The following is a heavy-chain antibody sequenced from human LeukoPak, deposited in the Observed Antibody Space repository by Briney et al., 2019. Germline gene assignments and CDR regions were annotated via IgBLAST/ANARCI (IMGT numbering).Heavy chain of an antibody. V-gene: IGHV4-59*01. D-gene: IGHD3-22*01. Sequence: SETLSLTCTVSGGSISSYYWSWIRQPPGKGLEWIGYIYYSGSTNYNPSLKSRVTISVDTSKNQFSLKLSSVTAADTAVYYWASIIPPFADYYDRRGGEYFQHWGQGTLVTVSS. CDR2: IYYSGST. J-gene: IGHJ1*01. CDR1: GGSISSYY. CDR3: ASIIPPFADYYDRRGGEYFQH.